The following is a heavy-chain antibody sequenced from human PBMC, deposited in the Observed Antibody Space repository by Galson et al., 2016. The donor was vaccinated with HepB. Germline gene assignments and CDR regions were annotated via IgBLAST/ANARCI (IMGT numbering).Heavy chain of an antibody. J-gene: IGHJ6*02. Sequence: SLRLSCAASGFSLSKYDMHWVRQETGKGLEWVSGIGTAGDTYYPGSVKGRFTIPREDAKNSFYLQMNSLRAGDTAIYYGARAPRYYQYYGMDVWGQGTTVTVSS. CDR1: GFSLSKYD. D-gene: IGHD2-21*01. CDR3: ARAPRYYQYYGMDV. CDR2: IGTAGDT. V-gene: IGHV3-13*01.